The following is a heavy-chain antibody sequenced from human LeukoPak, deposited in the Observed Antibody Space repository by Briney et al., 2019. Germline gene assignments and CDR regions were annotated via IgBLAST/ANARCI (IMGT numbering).Heavy chain of an antibody. V-gene: IGHV1-46*01. CDR2: IDPSGVST. J-gene: IGHJ6*03. CDR1: GYTFTSYY. CDR3: ARGAYKRGNIYGAGPQNYYYYYYMDV. D-gene: IGHD5-18*01. Sequence: ASVKVSCKASGYTFTSYYMHWVRQAPGQGLEWMGIIDPSGVSTTYAQKFQGRVTMTRDMSTSTVYMELNSLRSEDTAVYYCARGAYKRGNIYGAGPQNYYYYYYMDVWGKGTTVSVSS.